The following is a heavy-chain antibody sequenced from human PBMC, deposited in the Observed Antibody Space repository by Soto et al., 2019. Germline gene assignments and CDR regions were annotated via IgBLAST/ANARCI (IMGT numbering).Heavy chain of an antibody. J-gene: IGHJ6*02. CDR3: ASFDDSSGYYSMHTTNYYYYYGMDV. Sequence: KGLEWIGYSYNRVSTNYNPSLQSRVTISEDTPKNQVSLKMSSVTAADTAVYYCASFDDSSGYYSMHTTNYYYYYGMDVWGQGTTVTVSS. D-gene: IGHD3-22*01. CDR2: SYNRVST. V-gene: IGHV4-59*08.